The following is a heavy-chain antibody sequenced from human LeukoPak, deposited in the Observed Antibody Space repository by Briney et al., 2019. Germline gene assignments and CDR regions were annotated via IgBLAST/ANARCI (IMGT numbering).Heavy chain of an antibody. J-gene: IGHJ4*02. CDR1: GGSTSNNY. D-gene: IGHD2/OR15-2a*01. CDR2: IHYSGST. CDR3: ARDLYDSTTQHHPPHFDS. V-gene: IGHV4-59*01. Sequence: SETLSLTCTVSGGSTSNNYWSWMRQAPGKGLEWIGYIHYSGSTNYNPSLKSRVTISVDTSKKQLSLKLSSVTAADTAVYYCARDLYDSTTQHHPPHFDSWGQGTLVTVSS.